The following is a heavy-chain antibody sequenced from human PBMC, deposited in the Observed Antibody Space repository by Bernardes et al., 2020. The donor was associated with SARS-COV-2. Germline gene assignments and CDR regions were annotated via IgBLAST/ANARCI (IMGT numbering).Heavy chain of an antibody. CDR2: INWNSEKK. Sequence: GGSLRLSCVDSGLNFDDFVMNWVRQGPGKGLEWVSSINWNSEKKEYADSVKGRFTISRDNARRVLYLEMSSLRTEDTALYYCARDIAPYSHSTGKWARFALDVWGQGTTVTVSS. CDR1: GLNFDDFV. V-gene: IGHV3-9*01. D-gene: IGHD1-1*01. CDR3: ARDIAPYSHSTGKWARFALDV. J-gene: IGHJ6*02.